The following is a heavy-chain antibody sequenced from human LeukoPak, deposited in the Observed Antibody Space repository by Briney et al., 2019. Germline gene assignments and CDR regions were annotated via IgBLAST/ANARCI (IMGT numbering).Heavy chain of an antibody. J-gene: IGHJ5*02. CDR2: MNPNSGNP. V-gene: IGHV1-8*01. CDR1: GYTFTSYD. Sequence: ASVKVSCMASGYTFTSYDINWVRQATGQGLEWMGWMNPNSGNPGYAQKFQGRDTMTRITSISTAYMELSSLRSEKTAVNYCARMRYCSGGRCYSKVNWFDPWGQGTLVTVSS. CDR3: ARMRYCSGGRCYSKVNWFDP. D-gene: IGHD2-15*01.